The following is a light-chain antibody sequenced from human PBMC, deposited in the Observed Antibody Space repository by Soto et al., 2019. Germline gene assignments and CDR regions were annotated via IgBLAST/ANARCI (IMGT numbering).Light chain of an antibody. J-gene: IGLJ1*01. CDR1: SSDIGDYDY. CDR2: EVS. V-gene: IGLV2-14*01. CDR3: NSYATGNTRV. Sequence: LTQPASVSGSPGQSITISCTGSSSDIGDYDYVSWYQQHPGKAPKVLISEVSNRPSGVSNRFSGSKSGNTASLTISGLQAEDEADYYCNSYATGNTRVFGTGTKVTVL.